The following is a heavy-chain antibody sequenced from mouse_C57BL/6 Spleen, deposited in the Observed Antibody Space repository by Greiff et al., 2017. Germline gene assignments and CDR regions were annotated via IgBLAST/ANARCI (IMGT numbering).Heavy chain of an antibody. CDR3: ARSGYDYDGFDD. V-gene: IGHV1-9*01. Sequence: VQLQQSGAELMKPGASVKLSCKATGYTFTGYWIEWVKQRPGPGLEWIGEILPGSGSTNYNEKFKGKATFPADPSSNTAYLQLSSLTTEDSAIYYCARSGYDYDGFDDWGQGTTLTVSS. D-gene: IGHD2-4*01. CDR2: ILPGSGST. CDR1: GYTFTGYW. J-gene: IGHJ2*01.